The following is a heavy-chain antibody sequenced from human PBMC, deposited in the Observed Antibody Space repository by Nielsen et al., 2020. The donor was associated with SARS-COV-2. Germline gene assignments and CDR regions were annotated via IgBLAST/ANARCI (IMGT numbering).Heavy chain of an antibody. D-gene: IGHD3-16*01. CDR2: IYDSGSI. CDR1: GGSISSYY. Sequence: SETLSLTCIVSGGSISSYYWSWIRQPPGKGLEWIGNIYDSGSINYNPSLKSRVTISVDTSKNQFSLKLSSVTAADTAVYYCARAEGFWVYFDYWGQGTLVTVSS. V-gene: IGHV4-59*01. CDR3: ARAEGFWVYFDY. J-gene: IGHJ4*02.